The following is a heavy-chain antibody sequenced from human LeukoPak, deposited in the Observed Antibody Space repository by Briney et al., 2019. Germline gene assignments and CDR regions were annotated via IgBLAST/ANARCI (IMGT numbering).Heavy chain of an antibody. J-gene: IGHJ3*02. D-gene: IGHD3-16*01. V-gene: IGHV3-21*01. CDR1: GFSFSTHS. CDR2: ITRSASYI. CDR3: ARAPRGGVNDAFDI. Sequence: PGGSLRLSCAASGFSFSTHSMNWVRQAPGKGLEWVSSITRSASYIYYGDSVKGRFTISRDNAKNSLFLQMNSLRVEDSAVYYCARAPRGGVNDAFDIWGQGTMGTVSS.